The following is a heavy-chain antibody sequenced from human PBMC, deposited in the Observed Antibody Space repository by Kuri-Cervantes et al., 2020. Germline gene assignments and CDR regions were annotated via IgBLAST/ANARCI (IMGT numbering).Heavy chain of an antibody. CDR3: ARDWRSSIAARPGWFDP. J-gene: IGHJ5*02. CDR2: ISGSGGST. Sequence: GGSLRLSCAASGFTFSSYAMSWVRQAPGKGLEWVSAISGSGGSTYYADSVKGRFTISRDNSKNTLYLQMNSLRAEDTAVYYCARDWRSSIAARPGWFDPWGQGTLVTVSS. V-gene: IGHV3-23*01. D-gene: IGHD6-6*01. CDR1: GFTFSSYA.